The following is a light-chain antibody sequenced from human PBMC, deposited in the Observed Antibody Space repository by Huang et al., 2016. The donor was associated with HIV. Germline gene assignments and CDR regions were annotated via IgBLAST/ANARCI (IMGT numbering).Light chain of an antibody. Sequence: EIVLTQSPATLSLSPGERATLSCGASQSVPNNYLAWYQQKPGLAPSLLIFDASTRATGIPDRFSGSGSVTDFTLTISRLEPEDFAVYYCQQYGNSPPFTFGQGTKLEIK. J-gene: IGKJ2*01. CDR2: DAS. V-gene: IGKV3D-20*01. CDR1: QSVPNNY. CDR3: QQYGNSPPFT.